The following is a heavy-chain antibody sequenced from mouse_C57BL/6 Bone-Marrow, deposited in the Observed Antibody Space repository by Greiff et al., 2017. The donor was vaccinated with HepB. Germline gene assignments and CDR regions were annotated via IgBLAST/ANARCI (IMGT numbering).Heavy chain of an antibody. D-gene: IGHD2-1*01. CDR1: GYTFTSYW. J-gene: IGHJ3*01. CDR3: AQDGYGNPWFAY. CDR2: IHPNSGST. V-gene: IGHV1-64*01. Sequence: VQLQQPGAELVKPGASVKLSCKASGYTFTSYWMHWVKQRPGQGLEWIGMIHPNSGSTNYNEKFKSKATLTVDKSSSTAYMQHSSLTSEDSAVYYCAQDGYGNPWFAYWGQGTLVTVSA.